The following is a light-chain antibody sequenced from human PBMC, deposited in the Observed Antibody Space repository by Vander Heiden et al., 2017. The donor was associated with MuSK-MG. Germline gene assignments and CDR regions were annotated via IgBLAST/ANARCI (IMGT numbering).Light chain of an antibody. Sequence: QSALTQPASVSGSPGQSITNSCTGTSSDVGGYNYVSWYQQHPGKAPELMIYDVSNRPSGVANRFSGSKSGNTASLTISGLQAEDEADYYYSSDTSSSTPYVFGTGTKVTVL. CDR2: DVS. CDR3: SSDTSSSTPYV. V-gene: IGLV2-14*01. CDR1: SSDVGGYNY. J-gene: IGLJ1*01.